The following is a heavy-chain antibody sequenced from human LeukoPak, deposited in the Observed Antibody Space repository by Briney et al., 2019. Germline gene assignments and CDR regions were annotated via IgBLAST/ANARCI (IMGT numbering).Heavy chain of an antibody. J-gene: IGHJ6*03. Sequence: PGGSLRLSCAASGFTFDDHGMSWVRQAPGKGLEWVSGINWNGGSTDYADSVKGRFTISRDDAKNSLYLQMSSLRAEDTALYYCARMVRGGYYYMDVWGKGTTVTVSS. CDR1: GFTFDDHG. D-gene: IGHD3-10*01. CDR3: ARMVRGGYYYMDV. V-gene: IGHV3-20*04. CDR2: INWNGGST.